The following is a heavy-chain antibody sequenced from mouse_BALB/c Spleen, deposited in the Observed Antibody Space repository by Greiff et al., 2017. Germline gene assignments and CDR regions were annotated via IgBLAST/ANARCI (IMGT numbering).Heavy chain of an antibody. CDR1: GFTFSSYT. CDR3: TREEYFDV. J-gene: IGHJ1*01. V-gene: IGHV5-6-4*01. Sequence: EVQRVESGGGLVKPGGSLKLSCAASGFTFSSYTMSWVRQTPEKRLEWVATISSGGSYTYYPDSVKGRFTISRDNAKNTLYLQMSSLKSEDTAMYYCTREEYFDVWGAGTTVTVSS. CDR2: ISSGGSYT.